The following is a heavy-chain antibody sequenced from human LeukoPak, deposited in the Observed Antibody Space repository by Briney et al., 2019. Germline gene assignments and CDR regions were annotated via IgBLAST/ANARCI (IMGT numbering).Heavy chain of an antibody. CDR2: INHSGST. Sequence: PSETLSFTCAVYGGSFSGYYWSWIRQPPGKGLEWIGEINHSGSTNYNPSLKSRVTISADTSKNQFSLKLSSVTAADTAVYYCASMSGGGRYWGQGTLVTVSS. D-gene: IGHD2-15*01. V-gene: IGHV4-34*01. CDR1: GGSFSGYY. J-gene: IGHJ4*02. CDR3: ASMSGGGRY.